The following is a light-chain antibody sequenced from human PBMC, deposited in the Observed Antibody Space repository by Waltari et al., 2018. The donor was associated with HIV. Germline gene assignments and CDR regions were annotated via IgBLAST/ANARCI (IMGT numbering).Light chain of an antibody. V-gene: IGKV1-39*01. CDR2: AAS. Sequence: DIQMTQSPSSLSASVGDRVTITCRASQSTSSYLNWYQQKPGKAPKLLIYAASSLQSGVPSRFSGSCSGTDFTLTISSLQPEDFATYYCQQTYSTPPTFGQGTKVEIK. J-gene: IGKJ1*01. CDR1: QSTSSY. CDR3: QQTYSTPPT.